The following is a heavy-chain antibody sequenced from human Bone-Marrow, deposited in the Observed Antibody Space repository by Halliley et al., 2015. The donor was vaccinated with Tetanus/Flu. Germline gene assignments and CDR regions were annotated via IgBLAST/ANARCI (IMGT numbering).Heavy chain of an antibody. V-gene: IGHV3-30*18. CDR2: ISHDGSKK. CDR1: GFTFSNYG. J-gene: IGHJ6*02. Sequence: SLRLSCKASGFTFSNYGMHWVRQAPGKGLEWVAVISHDGSKKYDADSVKGRFTISRDNSKNTLYLQMNSLRLEDMAVYYCAKDHGSGESCSRGMDVWGQGTTVIVSS. D-gene: IGHD2-15*01. CDR3: AKDHGSGESCSRGMDV.